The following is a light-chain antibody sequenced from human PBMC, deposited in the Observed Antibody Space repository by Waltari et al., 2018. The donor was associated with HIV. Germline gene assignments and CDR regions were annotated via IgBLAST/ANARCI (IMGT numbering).Light chain of an antibody. CDR2: AAF. CDR1: EDANIW. V-gene: IGKV1D-16*01. CDR3: QQYNRFPAT. J-gene: IGKJ4*01. Sequence: DIQLTQSPSSVSASIGDRVTITCRAAEDANIWVAWYHEIPGKAPKSLVYAAFTLQGGVPSRFSGSGFGTHFTRTIDNMQPEDFGTYYCQQYNRFPATFGGGTTVDI.